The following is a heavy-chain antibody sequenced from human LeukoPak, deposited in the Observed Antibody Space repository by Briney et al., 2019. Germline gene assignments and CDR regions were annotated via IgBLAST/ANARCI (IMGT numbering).Heavy chain of an antibody. D-gene: IGHD6-19*01. J-gene: IGHJ4*02. CDR2: ISSSSSYI. V-gene: IGHV3-21*01. Sequence: GGSLRLSCAASGFTFSSYSMNWVRQAPGKGLEWVSSISSSSSYIYYADSVKGRFTISRDNAKNSLYLQMNSLRAEDTAVYYCARDSTGYSSGWYATPNPKSLDYWGQGTLVTVSS. CDR1: GFTFSSYS. CDR3: ARDSTGYSSGWYATPNPKSLDY.